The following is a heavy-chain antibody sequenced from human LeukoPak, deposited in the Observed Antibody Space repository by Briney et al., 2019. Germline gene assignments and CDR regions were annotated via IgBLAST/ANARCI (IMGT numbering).Heavy chain of an antibody. Sequence: ASVKVSCKASGHTFTSYDINWVRQATGQGLEWMGWMNPNSGNTGYAQKFQGRVTMTRNTSIRTAYMELSSLRSEDTAVYYCVSPGVYYDSSGYYPFDYWGQGTLVTVSS. CDR2: MNPNSGNT. V-gene: IGHV1-8*01. J-gene: IGHJ4*02. D-gene: IGHD3-22*01. CDR1: GHTFTSYD. CDR3: VSPGVYYDSSGYYPFDY.